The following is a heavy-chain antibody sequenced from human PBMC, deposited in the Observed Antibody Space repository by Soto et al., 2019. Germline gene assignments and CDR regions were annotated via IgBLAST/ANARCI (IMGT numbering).Heavy chain of an antibody. Sequence: QVQLVQSGAEVKKPGSSVKVSCKASGGTFSSYAISWVRQAPGQGLEWMGGIIPISETTNYAQKFQGRVTSAVDGSTSQAYMELSSLRAEDTAVYYCARSQGSSTSLEIDYYFYYVMEAWGQGSTVTVSS. J-gene: IGHJ6*02. CDR3: ARSQGSSTSLEIDYYFYYVMEA. D-gene: IGHD2-2*01. CDR1: GGTFSSYA. V-gene: IGHV1-69*01. CDR2: IIPISETT.